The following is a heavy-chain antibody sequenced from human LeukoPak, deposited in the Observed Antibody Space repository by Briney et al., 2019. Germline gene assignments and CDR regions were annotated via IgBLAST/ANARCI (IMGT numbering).Heavy chain of an antibody. Sequence: GGSLRLSCAASGFTFSSYAMHWGRQAPGKGLXXXXXVPGNGGSTFYANSVKGRFTISRDNSKNTLYFQMGSLRAEDMAVYYCARGDVMVVAATLNYWGQGTLVTVSS. CDR3: ARGDVMVVAATLNY. D-gene: IGHD2-15*01. J-gene: IGHJ4*02. CDR2: VPGNGGST. V-gene: IGHV3-64*01. CDR1: GFTFSSYA.